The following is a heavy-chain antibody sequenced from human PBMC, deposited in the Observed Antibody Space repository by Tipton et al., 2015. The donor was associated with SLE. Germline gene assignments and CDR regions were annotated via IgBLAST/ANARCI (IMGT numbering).Heavy chain of an antibody. CDR3: ARESKNLFDIDFYGGFDY. CDR1: GGSFSGYY. J-gene: IGHJ4*02. D-gene: IGHD3/OR15-3a*01. CDR2: IYYSGST. Sequence: TLSLTCAVYGGSFSGYYWSWIRQPPGKGLEWIGYIYYSGSTNYNPSLKSRVTISVDTSKNQFSLRLSSVTAADTAVYYCARESKNLFDIDFYGGFDYWGQGRLVTVSS. V-gene: IGHV4-59*12.